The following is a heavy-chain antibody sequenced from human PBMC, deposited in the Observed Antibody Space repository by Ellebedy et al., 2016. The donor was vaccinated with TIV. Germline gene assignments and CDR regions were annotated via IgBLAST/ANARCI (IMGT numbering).Heavy chain of an antibody. CDR1: GGSFSGYY. J-gene: IGHJ4*02. D-gene: IGHD5-18*01. V-gene: IGHV4-34*01. CDR2: INHSGST. CDR3: ASLIKVDTAMAEKKYYFDY. Sequence: SETLSLTXAVYGGSFSGYYWSWIRQPPGKGLEWIGEINHSGSTNYNPSLKSRVTISVDTSKNQFSLKLSSVTAADTAVYYCASLIKVDTAMAEKKYYFDYWGQGTLVTVSS.